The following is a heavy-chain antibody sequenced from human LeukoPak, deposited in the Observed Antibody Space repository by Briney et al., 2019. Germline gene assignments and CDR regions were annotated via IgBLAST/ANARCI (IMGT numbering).Heavy chain of an antibody. CDR1: GFTFSNAW. V-gene: IGHV3-15*01. D-gene: IGHD2-2*01. CDR3: TTGLVVVPAATALDY. CDR2: IKSKTDGGTT. J-gene: IGHJ4*02. Sequence: GGSLRLSCAASGFTFSNAWMSWVRQAPGKGLEWVGRIKSKTDGGTTDYAAPVKGRFTISRDDSKNTLYLQMNSLETEDTAVYYCTTGLVVVPAATALDYWGQGTLVTVSS.